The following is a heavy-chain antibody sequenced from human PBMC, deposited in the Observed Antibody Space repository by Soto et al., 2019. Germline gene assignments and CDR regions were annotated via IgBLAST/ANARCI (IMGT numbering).Heavy chain of an antibody. CDR1: GGSISNFY. CDR3: ARERDMIVSS. V-gene: IGHV4-30-4*01. CDR2: IYYSGST. J-gene: IGHJ4*02. Sequence: SETLSLTCTVSGGSISNFYWSWIRQPPGKGLEWIGYIYYSGSTYYNPSLKSRVTISVDTSKNQFSLKLSSVTAADTAVYYCARERDMIVSSWGQGTLVTVSS. D-gene: IGHD3-22*01.